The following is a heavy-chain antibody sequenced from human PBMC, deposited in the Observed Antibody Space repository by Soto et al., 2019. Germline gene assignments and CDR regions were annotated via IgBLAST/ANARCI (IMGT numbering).Heavy chain of an antibody. D-gene: IGHD6-13*01. CDR3: ARVGIAAAVDNYYYYYGMDV. Sequence: GGSLRLSCAASGFTFSSYAMHWVRQAPGKGLEWVAVISYDGSNKYYADSVKGRFTISRDNSKNTLYLQMNSLRAEDTAVYYCARVGIAAAVDNYYYYYGMDVWGQGTTVTVSS. J-gene: IGHJ6*02. CDR1: GFTFSSYA. CDR2: ISYDGSNK. V-gene: IGHV3-30-3*01.